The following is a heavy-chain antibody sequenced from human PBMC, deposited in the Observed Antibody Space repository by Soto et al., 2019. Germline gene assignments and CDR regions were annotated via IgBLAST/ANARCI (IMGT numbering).Heavy chain of an antibody. CDR1: GGSISSSSYY. CDR2: IYYSGST. Sequence: SETLSLTCTVSGGSISSSSYYWGWIRQPPGKGLEWIGSIYYSGSTYYNPSLKSRVTISVDTSKNQFSLKLRSVTAADTAVYYCARQAAGSIYYYYYYGMDVWGQGTTVTVSS. D-gene: IGHD6-13*01. J-gene: IGHJ6*02. CDR3: ARQAAGSIYYYYYYGMDV. V-gene: IGHV4-39*01.